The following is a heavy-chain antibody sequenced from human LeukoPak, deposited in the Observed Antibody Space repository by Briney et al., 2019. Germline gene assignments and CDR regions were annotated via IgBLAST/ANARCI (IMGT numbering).Heavy chain of an antibody. Sequence: ASVKVSCKVSGYTLTELSMHWVRQAPGKGLELMGGFDPEDGETIYAQKFQGRVTMTEDTSTDTAYMELSSLRSEDTAVYYCATRYSYGQARWFDPWGQGTLVTVSS. V-gene: IGHV1-24*01. CDR2: FDPEDGET. CDR1: GYTLTELS. D-gene: IGHD5-18*01. J-gene: IGHJ5*02. CDR3: ATRYSYGQARWFDP.